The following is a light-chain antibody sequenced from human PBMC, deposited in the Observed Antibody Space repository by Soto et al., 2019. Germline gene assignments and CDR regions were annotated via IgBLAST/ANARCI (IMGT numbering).Light chain of an antibody. Sequence: DIVMTQSPLSLPVTPGEPASISCRSSQSLLHSNGYNYLDWYLQKPGQSPQLLIYLGSNRASGVPYRFSGSGSGTDFTLKISRMEAEDVGVYYCMQALQTPFTFGPGTKLDIK. V-gene: IGKV2-28*01. J-gene: IGKJ3*01. CDR2: LGS. CDR1: QSLLHSNGYNY. CDR3: MQALQTPFT.